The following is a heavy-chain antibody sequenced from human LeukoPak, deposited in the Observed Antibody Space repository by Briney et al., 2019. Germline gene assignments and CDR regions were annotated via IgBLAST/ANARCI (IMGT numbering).Heavy chain of an antibody. CDR1: GFTFSSQW. D-gene: IGHD2-2*01. Sequence: GGSLRLSCAASGFTFSSQWMSWVRQAPGKGLEWVSAISGSGSNTYYADSVKGRFTISRDNSKNTLYLQMNSLRAEDTAVYYCAKSFRSTSLDYWGQGTLVTVSS. V-gene: IGHV3-23*01. CDR2: ISGSGSNT. J-gene: IGHJ4*02. CDR3: AKSFRSTSLDY.